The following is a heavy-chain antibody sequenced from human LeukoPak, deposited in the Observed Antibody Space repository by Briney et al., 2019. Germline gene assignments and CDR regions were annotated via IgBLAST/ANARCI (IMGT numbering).Heavy chain of an antibody. CDR3: ARQGEWLVFDY. J-gene: IGHJ4*02. V-gene: IGHV4-59*08. Sequence: SETLSLTCTVSGGSISSYYWSWIRQPPGKGLEWIGYIYYSGSTNYNPSLKSRVTISVDTSKNQFSLKLSSVTAADTAVYYCARQGEWLVFDYWGQGTLVTVSS. CDR2: IYYSGST. D-gene: IGHD6-19*01. CDR1: GGSISSYY.